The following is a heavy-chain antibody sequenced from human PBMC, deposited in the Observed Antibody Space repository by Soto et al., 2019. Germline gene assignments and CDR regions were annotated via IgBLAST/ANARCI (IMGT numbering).Heavy chain of an antibody. V-gene: IGHV4-4*02. Sequence: PSETLSLTCVVSGGSISSSNWWSWVRQPPGKGLEWIGEIYHSGSTNYNPSLKSRVTISVDKSKNQFSLKLSSVTAADTAVYYCARGVTTMLHYYYGMDVWGQGTTVTVSS. CDR2: IYHSGST. D-gene: IGHD4-17*01. J-gene: IGHJ6*02. CDR3: ARGVTTMLHYYYGMDV. CDR1: GGSISSSNW.